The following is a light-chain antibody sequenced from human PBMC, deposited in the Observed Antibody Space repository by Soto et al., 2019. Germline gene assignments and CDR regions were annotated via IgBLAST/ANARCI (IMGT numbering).Light chain of an antibody. CDR3: QHYGGSPLYT. V-gene: IGKV3-20*01. CDR1: QSVSSNY. J-gene: IGKJ2*01. CDR2: GAS. Sequence: EIVLTQSPGTLSLSPGEGATLSCRASQSVSSNYLAWYQQKPGQAPRLLICGASSRATGIPDRFSGSGSGTDFTLTISRLEPEDFAVYYCQHYGGSPLYTFGQGTKLEIK.